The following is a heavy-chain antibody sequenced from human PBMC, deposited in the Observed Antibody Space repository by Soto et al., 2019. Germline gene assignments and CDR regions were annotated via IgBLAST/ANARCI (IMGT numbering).Heavy chain of an antibody. Sequence: PSETLSLTCTVSGGSISRGGYYWSWIRQDPGKGLEWIGYIYYSGSTYYNPSLKSRVTISVDTSKNQFSLKLSSVTAADTAVYYCARDQVSYGSGSYYTLRTFAFDIWGQGTMVTVSS. D-gene: IGHD3-10*01. V-gene: IGHV4-31*03. J-gene: IGHJ3*02. CDR3: ARDQVSYGSGSYYTLRTFAFDI. CDR1: GGSISRGGYY. CDR2: IYYSGST.